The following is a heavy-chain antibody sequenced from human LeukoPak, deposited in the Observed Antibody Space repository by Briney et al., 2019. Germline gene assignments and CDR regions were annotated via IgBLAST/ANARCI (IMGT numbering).Heavy chain of an antibody. CDR1: GFTFDDFA. D-gene: IGHD3-10*01. Sequence: GGSLRLSCAPSGFTFDDFAMTWVRQAPGKGLEWVSEITGSGGSTYYADSVKGRFTISRDNSKNTLYLQMNSLRAEDTAIYYCPRELFDFDYWGQGTLVTVSS. CDR2: ITGSGGST. J-gene: IGHJ4*02. V-gene: IGHV3-23*01. CDR3: PRELFDFDY.